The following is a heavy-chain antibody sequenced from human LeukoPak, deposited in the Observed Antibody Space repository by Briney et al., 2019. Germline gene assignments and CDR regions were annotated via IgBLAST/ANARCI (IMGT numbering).Heavy chain of an antibody. V-gene: IGHV5-10-1*01. D-gene: IGHD6-13*01. CDR2: IDPSDSYT. Sequence: RGESRQISCKGSGYSFTSYWISWVRQMPGKGLEWMGRIDPSDSYTNYSPSFQGHVTISADKSISTAYLQWSSLKASDTAMYYCARLVGMYSSSWYGDAFDILGPGTIVTVSS. J-gene: IGHJ3*02. CDR3: ARLVGMYSSSWYGDAFDI. CDR1: GYSFTSYW.